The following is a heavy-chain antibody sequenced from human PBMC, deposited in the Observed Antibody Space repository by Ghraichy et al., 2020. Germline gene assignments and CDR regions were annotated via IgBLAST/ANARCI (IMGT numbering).Heavy chain of an antibody. Sequence: GGSLRLSCAASGFTFSGSAMHWVRQASGKGLEWVGRIRSKANSYATAYAASEKGRFTISRDDSKNTAYLQMNSLKSEDTAVYYCTSLDGDYVSYFDYWGQGTLVTVSS. CDR1: GFTFSGSA. D-gene: IGHD4-17*01. V-gene: IGHV3-73*01. J-gene: IGHJ4*02. CDR2: IRSKANSYAT. CDR3: TSLDGDYVSYFDY.